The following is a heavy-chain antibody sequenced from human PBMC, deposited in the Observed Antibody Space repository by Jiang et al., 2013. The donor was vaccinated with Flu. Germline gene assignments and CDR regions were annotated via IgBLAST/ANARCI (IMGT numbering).Heavy chain of an antibody. J-gene: IGHJ4*02. Sequence: CTVSGGSISSGDYYWSWIRQPPGKGLEWIGYIYYSGSTYYNPSLKSRVTISVDTSKNQFSLKLSSVTAADTAVYYCARVRIHHYDSSGYPDYWGQGTLVTVSS. CDR1: GGSISSGDYY. CDR3: ARVRIHHYDSSGYPDY. CDR2: IYYSGST. V-gene: IGHV4-30-4*01. D-gene: IGHD3-22*01.